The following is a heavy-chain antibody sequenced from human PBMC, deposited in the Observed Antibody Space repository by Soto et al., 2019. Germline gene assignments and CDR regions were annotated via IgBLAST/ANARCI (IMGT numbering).Heavy chain of an antibody. CDR1: GGSINSAGYY. D-gene: IGHD1-1*01. Sequence: PSETLSLTCNVSGGSINSAGYYWSWIRQHPGKGLEWIGYIYYSGRTYYNPSLKSRVTISIDKSKTQFSLKLSSVTAADTAVYYCARQLGLWKPLDYWGRGTLVTVSS. CDR3: ARQLGLWKPLDY. CDR2: IYYSGRT. J-gene: IGHJ4*02. V-gene: IGHV4-31*03.